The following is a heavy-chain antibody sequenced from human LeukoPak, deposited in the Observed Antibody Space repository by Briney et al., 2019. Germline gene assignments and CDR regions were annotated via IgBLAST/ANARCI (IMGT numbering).Heavy chain of an antibody. CDR2: ISYDGSNK. V-gene: IGHV3-30*03. D-gene: IGHD2-21*01. CDR1: GFTFSSYG. J-gene: IGHJ4*02. Sequence: GGPLRLSCAASGFTFSSYGMHWVRQAPGKGLEWVAVISYDGSNKYYADSVKGRFTISRDNAKNSLHLQMNSLRAEDTAVYYCARERGVSHPFDYWGQGTLVTVSS. CDR3: ARERGVSHPFDY.